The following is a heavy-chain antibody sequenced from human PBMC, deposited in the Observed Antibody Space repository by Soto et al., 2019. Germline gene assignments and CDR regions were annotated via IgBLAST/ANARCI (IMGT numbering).Heavy chain of an antibody. V-gene: IGHV1-58*01. CDR2: IVVGSGNT. CDR1: GYTFTSYP. Sequence: SLKVYCKTSGYTFTSYPVQWVRQDSGQRLEWIGWIVVGSGNTNYAQKFQERVTITRDMSTSTAYMELSSLRSEDTAVYYCVRGPYYYDSSGYYSQFDYWGQGTLVTSPQ. D-gene: IGHD3-22*01. CDR3: VRGPYYYDSSGYYSQFDY. J-gene: IGHJ4*02.